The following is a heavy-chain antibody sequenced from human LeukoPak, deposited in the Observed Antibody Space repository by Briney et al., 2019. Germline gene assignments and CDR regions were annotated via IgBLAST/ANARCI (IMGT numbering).Heavy chain of an antibody. D-gene: IGHD3-22*01. Sequence: GGSLRLSCAASGFTFSSCAMSWVRQAPGKGLEWVSGISGSGGRTDYADSVKGRFIISRDNSKNTLYLQMNSLRAEDTAVYYCAKSPNYYDSSGPDYWGQGTLVTVSS. V-gene: IGHV3-23*01. CDR2: ISGSGGRT. CDR1: GFTFSSCA. J-gene: IGHJ4*02. CDR3: AKSPNYYDSSGPDY.